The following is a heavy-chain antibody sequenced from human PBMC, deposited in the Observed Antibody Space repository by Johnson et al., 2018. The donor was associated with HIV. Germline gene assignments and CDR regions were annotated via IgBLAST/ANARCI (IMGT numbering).Heavy chain of an antibody. CDR3: AGSESKGTFDA. Sequence: VHLVESGGGLVKPGGSLKLACAASGFTFSSYAMSWVRQAPGKGLEWVSAISGSGGSPYYADSVKGRFTISRDNSKNTLYLQMNSLRAEDTAVYYCAGSESKGTFDAWGQGTMVTVSS. D-gene: IGHD3-10*01. V-gene: IGHV3-23*04. CDR1: GFTFSSYA. J-gene: IGHJ3*01. CDR2: ISGSGGSP.